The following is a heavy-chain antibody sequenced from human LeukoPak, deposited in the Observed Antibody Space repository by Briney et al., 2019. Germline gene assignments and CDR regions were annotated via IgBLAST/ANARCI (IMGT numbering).Heavy chain of an antibody. CDR2: IIPIFGTA. CDR1: VGTFSSYA. D-gene: IGHD3-3*01. Sequence: ASVTVSCKASVGTFSSYAISWVRQAPGQGLEWMGRIIPIFGTANYAQKFQGRVTITTDESTSTAYMELSSLRSEDTAVYYCARDRIGHDFWSGSSSSPFDYWGQGTLVTVSS. J-gene: IGHJ4*02. CDR3: ARDRIGHDFWSGSSSSPFDY. V-gene: IGHV1-69*05.